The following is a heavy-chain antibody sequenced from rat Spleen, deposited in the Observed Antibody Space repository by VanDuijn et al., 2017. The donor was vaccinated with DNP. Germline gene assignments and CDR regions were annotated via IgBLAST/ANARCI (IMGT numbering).Heavy chain of an antibody. Sequence: EVQLVESGGGLVQPGRSLKLSCVASGFTFNNYWMSWIRQAPGKGLEWVASITNTGGSIYYPDSVKGRFTISRDNAKSTLHLQMDSLRSEDTATYYCAGRPPPTRGPFDYWGQGVTVTVSS. CDR3: AGRPPPTRGPFDY. D-gene: IGHD1-4*01. J-gene: IGHJ2*01. V-gene: IGHV5-31*01. CDR2: ITNTGGSI. CDR1: GFTFNNYW.